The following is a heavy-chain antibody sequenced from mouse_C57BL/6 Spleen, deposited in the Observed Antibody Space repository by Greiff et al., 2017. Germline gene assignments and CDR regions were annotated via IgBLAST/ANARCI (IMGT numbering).Heavy chain of an antibody. J-gene: IGHJ2*01. Sequence: EVQLVESGGGLVKPGGSLKLSCAASGFTFSSYAMSWVRQTPEKRLEWVATISDGGSYTYYPDNVKGRFTISRDNAKNNLYLQMSHLRSEDTAIYYCARENWDGYFDYWGQGTTLTVSS. CDR3: ARENWDGYFDY. CDR2: ISDGGSYT. CDR1: GFTFSSYA. D-gene: IGHD4-1*01. V-gene: IGHV5-4*01.